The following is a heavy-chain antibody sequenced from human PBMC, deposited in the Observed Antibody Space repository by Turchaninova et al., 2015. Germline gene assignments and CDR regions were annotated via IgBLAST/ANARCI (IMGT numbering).Heavy chain of an antibody. Sequence: QVQLQQWGAGLLKPSETLSLPCAVYGGSFSGYYWSWILPPPGKGLEWIGEINHSGSTNYNPSLKSRVTISVDTSKNQFSLKLSSVTAADTAVYYCARGRYYDSSGYCDFDYWGQGTLVTVSS. CDR1: GGSFSGYY. CDR2: INHSGST. V-gene: IGHV4-34*01. J-gene: IGHJ4*02. D-gene: IGHD3-22*01. CDR3: ARGRYYDSSGYCDFDY.